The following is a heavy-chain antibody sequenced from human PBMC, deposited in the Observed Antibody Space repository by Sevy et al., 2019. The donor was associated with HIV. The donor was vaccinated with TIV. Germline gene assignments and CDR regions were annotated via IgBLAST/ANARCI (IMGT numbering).Heavy chain of an antibody. V-gene: IGHV3-53*01. Sequence: GGSLRLSCAASGFTVSSNYMSWVRQAPGMGLEWVSVIYSGGSTYYADSVKGRFTISRDNSKNTLYLQMNSLRAEDTAVYYCAGGPYYYDSSGMMEGAFDIWGQGTMVTVSS. CDR3: AGGPYYYDSSGMMEGAFDI. D-gene: IGHD3-22*01. CDR2: IYSGGST. CDR1: GFTVSSNY. J-gene: IGHJ3*02.